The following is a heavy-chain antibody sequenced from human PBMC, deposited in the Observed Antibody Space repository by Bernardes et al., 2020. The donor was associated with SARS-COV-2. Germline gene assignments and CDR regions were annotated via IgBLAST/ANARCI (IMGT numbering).Heavy chain of an antibody. CDR3: ARDSSMAMVQENFDY. V-gene: IGHV7-4-1*02. D-gene: IGHD5-18*01. Sequence: ASVKVSCKPSGYTFTTYALNWVRQAPGQGFEWMGWINTNTGNPTYAQDFTGRFVFSLDTSASTAYLQINSLRAEDTAVYYCARDSSMAMVQENFDYWGQGTLVTVSS. J-gene: IGHJ4*02. CDR1: GYTFTTYA. CDR2: INTNTGNP.